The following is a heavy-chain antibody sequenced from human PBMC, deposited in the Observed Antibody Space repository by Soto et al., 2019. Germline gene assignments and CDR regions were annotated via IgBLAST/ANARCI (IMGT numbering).Heavy chain of an antibody. V-gene: IGHV5-51*01. CDR1: GYSFTSYW. Sequence: PGESLKISCKGSGYSFTSYWIGWVRQMPGKGLEWMGIIYPGDSDTRYSPSFQGQVTISAGKSISTAYVQWSSLKASDTAMYYCARPRRDGYNFDAFDIWGQGTMVTVSS. D-gene: IGHD5-12*01. CDR3: ARPRRDGYNFDAFDI. CDR2: IYPGDSDT. J-gene: IGHJ3*02.